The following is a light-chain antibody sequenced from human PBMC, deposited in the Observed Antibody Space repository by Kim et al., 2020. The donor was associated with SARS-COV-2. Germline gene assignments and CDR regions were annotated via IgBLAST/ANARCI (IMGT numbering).Light chain of an antibody. CDR3: ETWDSDIRV. CDR2: LADDGNY. Sequence: QPVLTQSSSASASLGSSVKLTCTLSSGHSYYIIAWHQVQPGKAPRFLMKLADDGNYNKGSGVPDRFSGSSSGADRYLTISNLQSEDEADYYCETWDSDIRVFGGGTKVTVL. V-gene: IGLV4-60*03. J-gene: IGLJ3*02. CDR1: SGHSYYI.